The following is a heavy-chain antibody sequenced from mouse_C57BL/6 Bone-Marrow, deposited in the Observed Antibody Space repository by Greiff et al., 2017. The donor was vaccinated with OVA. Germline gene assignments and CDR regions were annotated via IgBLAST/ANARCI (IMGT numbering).Heavy chain of an antibody. D-gene: IGHD2-4*01. CDR3: ARRERLRRGFAN. CDR1: GFTFSSYG. V-gene: IGHV5-6*01. Sequence: EVHLVESGGDLVKPGGSLKLSCAASGFTFSSYGMSWVRQTPDKRLEWVATISSGGSYTSYPDSVTGRFTISTDNAKNTLYLQMSSRKSEDTAMYYCARRERLRRGFANWGQGTLVTVSA. CDR2: ISSGGSYT. J-gene: IGHJ3*01.